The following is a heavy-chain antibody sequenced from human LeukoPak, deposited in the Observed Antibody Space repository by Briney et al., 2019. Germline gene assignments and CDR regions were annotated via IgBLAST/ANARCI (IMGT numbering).Heavy chain of an antibody. D-gene: IGHD2-2*01. CDR2: IYTSGST. V-gene: IGHV4-59*10. J-gene: IGHJ5*02. Sequence: SETLSLTCAVYGGSFSGYYWSWIRQPARKGLEWIGRIYTSGSTNYNPSLKSRVTMSVDTSKNQFSLKLSSVTAADTAVYYCARGVTGRYCSSTSCHWRAWFDPWGQGTLVTVSS. CDR3: ARGVTGRYCSSTSCHWRAWFDP. CDR1: GGSFSGYY.